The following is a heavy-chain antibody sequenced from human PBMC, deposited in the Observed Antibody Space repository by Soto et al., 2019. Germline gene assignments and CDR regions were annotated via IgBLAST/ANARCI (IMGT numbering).Heavy chain of an antibody. D-gene: IGHD6-19*01. J-gene: IGHJ3*02. CDR2: IGTAGDT. CDR1: GFTFSSYD. V-gene: IGHV3-13*01. Sequence: EVQLVESGGGLVQPGGSLRLSCAASGFTFSSYDMHWVRQATGKGLEWVSAIGTAGDTYYPGSVKGRFTISRENAKNSLYLQMNSLRAGDTAVYYCARDGVAGTVGAFDSWGQGTMVTVSS. CDR3: ARDGVAGTVGAFDS.